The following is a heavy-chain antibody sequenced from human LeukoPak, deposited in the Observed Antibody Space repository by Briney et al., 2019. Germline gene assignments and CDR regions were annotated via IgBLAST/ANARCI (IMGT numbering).Heavy chain of an antibody. CDR2: IRNKANRYTT. V-gene: IGHV3-72*01. CDR3: ARTSGSYSGGAFDI. J-gene: IGHJ3*02. Sequence: PGGSLRLSCAASGFTFSDHYMDWVRQAPEKGLEWVGRIRNKANRYTTEYAASVKGRFTFSRDDSKNSLYLQMNSLKTEDTAMYYCARTSGSYSGGAFDIWGRGTMVTVSS. D-gene: IGHD1-26*01. CDR1: GFTFSDHY.